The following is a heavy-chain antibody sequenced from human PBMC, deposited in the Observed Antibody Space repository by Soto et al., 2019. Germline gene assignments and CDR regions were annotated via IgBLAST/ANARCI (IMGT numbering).Heavy chain of an antibody. CDR1: GGSISSSSYY. J-gene: IGHJ6*02. CDR3: ARDGLRLRYYYYYGMDV. D-gene: IGHD5-12*01. Sequence: SETLSLTCTVSGGSISSSSYYWGWIRQPPGKGLEWIGSIYYSGSTYYNPSLKSRVTISVDTSKNQFSLKLSSVTAADTAVYYCARDGLRLRYYYYYGMDVWGQGTTVTVSS. V-gene: IGHV4-39*02. CDR2: IYYSGST.